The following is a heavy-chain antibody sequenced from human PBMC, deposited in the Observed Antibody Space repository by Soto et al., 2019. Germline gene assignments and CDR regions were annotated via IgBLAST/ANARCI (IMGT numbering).Heavy chain of an antibody. CDR1: GDSMSTYY. CDR2: ISATGTT. J-gene: IGHJ3*01. D-gene: IGHD7-27*01. V-gene: IGHV4-4*07. CDR3: ARDPSGAADF. Sequence: SETLSLTCTVSGDSMSTYYWNWIRQSAEKGLEWIGRISATGTTTYIPSLKSRITLSVDTSKNEFSLNLKFVTAADTAVYFCARDPSGAADFWCPGTLVT.